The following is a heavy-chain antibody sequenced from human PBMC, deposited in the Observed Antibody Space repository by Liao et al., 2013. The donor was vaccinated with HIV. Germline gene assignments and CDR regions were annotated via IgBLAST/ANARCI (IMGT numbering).Heavy chain of an antibody. CDR3: ARDDVTMVRGRTSRGVVLYI. CDR1: GGSIKSDY. Sequence: QVQLQESGPGLVKPSETLSLTCTVSGGSIKSDYWSWIRQPAGKGLEWIGRIDSSGRTRYNPSLKSRVTMSVDTSKNQFSLRLTSVTAADTAVYYCARDDVTMVRGRTSRGVVLYIWGRRDNRSSSLQ. J-gene: IGHJ3*02. V-gene: IGHV4-4*07. D-gene: IGHD3-10*01. CDR2: IDSSGRT.